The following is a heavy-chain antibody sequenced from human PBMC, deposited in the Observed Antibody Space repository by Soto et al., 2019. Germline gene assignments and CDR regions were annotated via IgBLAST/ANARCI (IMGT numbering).Heavy chain of an antibody. Sequence: GASVKVSCKASGYTFSTYALHWVRQAPGQGLEWMGWINGGNGDTRYSQKFKDRVTISRDTPASTAYMELSGLRSEDTAVYYCARGKGMEENYYYYGMDVWGQGTTVTVSS. D-gene: IGHD1-1*01. CDR1: GYTFSTYA. V-gene: IGHV1-3*01. CDR3: ARGKGMEENYYYYGMDV. CDR2: INGGNGDT. J-gene: IGHJ6*02.